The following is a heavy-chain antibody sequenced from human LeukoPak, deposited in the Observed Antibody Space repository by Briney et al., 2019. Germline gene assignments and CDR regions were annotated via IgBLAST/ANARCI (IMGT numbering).Heavy chain of an antibody. V-gene: IGHV4-34*01. D-gene: IGHD2-2*01. CDR2: INHSGSS. CDR1: GGSFSGYY. CDR3: ARPGDCSGISCYGNFDY. Sequence: PSETLSLTCAVYGGSFSGYYWSWIRQPPGKGLEWIGEINHSGSSNYNPSLKSRVTISVDTSKNQFSLRLSSVTAADTVVYYCARPGDCSGISCYGNFDYWGQGTLVTVSS. J-gene: IGHJ4*02.